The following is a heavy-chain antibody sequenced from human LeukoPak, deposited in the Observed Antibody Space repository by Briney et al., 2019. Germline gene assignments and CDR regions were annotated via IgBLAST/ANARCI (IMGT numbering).Heavy chain of an antibody. CDR2: ISNNGGSTYS. J-gene: IGHJ4*02. D-gene: IGHD6-13*01. Sequence: GGSLRLSCAASGFTFSNYAMHWVRQAPGEGLEYVSAISNNGGSTYSYYANSVKGRFTISRDDSKNTLYLQMGSLRAEDMAVYYCAREKEAAGTLVYWGQGTLVTVSS. CDR1: GFTFSNYA. CDR3: AREKEAAGTLVY. V-gene: IGHV3-64*01.